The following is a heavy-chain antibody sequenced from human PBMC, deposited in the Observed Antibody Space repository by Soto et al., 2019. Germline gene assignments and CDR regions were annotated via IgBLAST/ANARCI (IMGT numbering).Heavy chain of an antibody. V-gene: IGHV1-3*01. D-gene: IGHD5-18*01. J-gene: IGHJ6*02. CDR1: WYIFTNYD. CDR2: IIGGNGDT. Sequence: ASMKVSCKASWYIFTNYDMHLGRPAPGQRLEWMGRIIGGNGDTKYSQKFQDRVTFTRDTSASTAYMDLSSLTSEDTAVYYCASNQKGPYTGMDVWGQGTTVTVSS. CDR3: ASNQKGPYTGMDV.